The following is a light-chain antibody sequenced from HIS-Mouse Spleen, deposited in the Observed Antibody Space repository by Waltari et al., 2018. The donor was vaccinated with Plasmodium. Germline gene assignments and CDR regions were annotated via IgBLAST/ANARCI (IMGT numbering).Light chain of an antibody. CDR1: QSVSSN. Sequence: EIVMTQSPATLSVSPGERATPSCRASQSVSSNLAWYQQKPGQAPRLLIYGASTRATGIPARFSGSGSGTEFTLTISSLQSEDCAVYYCQQYNNWSFTFGPGTKVDIK. CDR2: GAS. CDR3: QQYNNWSFT. J-gene: IGKJ3*01. V-gene: IGKV3-15*01.